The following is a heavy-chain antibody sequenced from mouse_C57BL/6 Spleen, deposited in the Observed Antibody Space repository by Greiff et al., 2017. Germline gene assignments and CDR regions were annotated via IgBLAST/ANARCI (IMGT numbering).Heavy chain of an antibody. D-gene: IGHD2-3*01. CDR2: IRLKSDNYAT. V-gene: IGHV6-3*01. Sequence: DVQLQESGGGLVQPGGSMKLSCVASGFTFSNYWMNWVRQSPEKGLEWVAQIRLKSDNYATHYAESVKGRFTISRDDSKSSVYLQMNNLRAEDTGIYYCARWLLRDWYFDVWGTGTTVTVSS. J-gene: IGHJ1*03. CDR3: ARWLLRDWYFDV. CDR1: GFTFSNYW.